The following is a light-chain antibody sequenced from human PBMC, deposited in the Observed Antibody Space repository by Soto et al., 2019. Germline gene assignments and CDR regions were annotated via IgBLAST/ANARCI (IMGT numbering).Light chain of an antibody. CDR1: SSDVGGYNY. CDR3: CSYAGSYTFYV. J-gene: IGLJ1*01. CDR2: DVS. V-gene: IGLV2-11*01. Sequence: QSALTQPRSVSGSPGQSVTISCTGTSSDVGGYNYVSWYQQHPGKAPKLMIYDVSKRPSGVPDRFSGSKSGNTASLTISGFLAEDEADYYCCSYAGSYTFYVFGTGTKVTVL.